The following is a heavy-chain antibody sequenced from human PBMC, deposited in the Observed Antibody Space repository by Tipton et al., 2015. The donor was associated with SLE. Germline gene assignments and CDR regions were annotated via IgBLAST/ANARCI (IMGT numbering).Heavy chain of an antibody. Sequence: TLSLTCTVSGGSVTSYYWSWIRQPPGKGLEWIGYVFYSGSTNYRPSLQRRVTMSLDTSKNRFSLKLYSVTAADAAVYYCARVPIPVVRGVRYFDLWGRGTLVTVSS. V-gene: IGHV4-59*02. CDR1: GGSVTSYY. J-gene: IGHJ2*01. CDR2: VFYSGST. D-gene: IGHD3-10*01. CDR3: ARVPIPVVRGVRYFDL.